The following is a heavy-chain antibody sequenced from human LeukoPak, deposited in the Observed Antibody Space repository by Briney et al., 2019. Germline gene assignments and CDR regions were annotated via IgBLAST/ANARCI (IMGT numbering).Heavy chain of an antibody. CDR1: GGSISSYY. CDR2: IYYSGST. D-gene: IGHD3-9*01. Sequence: SETLSLTCTVSGGSISSYYWSWIRQPPGKGLEWIGYIYYSGSTNYDPSLKSRVTISVDTSKNQFSLKLSSVTAADTAVYYCARTYYDILTGYYNYYYYYMDVWGKGTTVTVSS. V-gene: IGHV4-59*01. J-gene: IGHJ6*03. CDR3: ARTYYDILTGYYNYYYYYMDV.